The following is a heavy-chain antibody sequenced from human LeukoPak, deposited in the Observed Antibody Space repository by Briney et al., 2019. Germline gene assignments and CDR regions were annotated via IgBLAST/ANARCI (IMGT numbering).Heavy chain of an antibody. Sequence: SQTLSLTCTVSGGSISSGTCYWGWIRQLPGESLEWIGYIHYRGSTNYNPSLKSRVTISVDMSQNQFSLKMTSVTAADTAVYYCARDSSGYYGIFDYWGQGTLVTVPS. CDR2: IHYRGST. CDR3: ARDSSGYYGIFDY. D-gene: IGHD3-22*01. V-gene: IGHV4-31*03. CDR1: GGSISSGTCY. J-gene: IGHJ4*02.